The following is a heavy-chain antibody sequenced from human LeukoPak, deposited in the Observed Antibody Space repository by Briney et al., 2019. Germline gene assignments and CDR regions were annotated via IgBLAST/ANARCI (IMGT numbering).Heavy chain of an antibody. Sequence: RGSLRLSCAASGFTFSSFWMSWVRQAPGKGLEWVANIRKDGSLQYYVDSVEGRFTISRDNAKNSLYLQMNTLRADDTAVYYCTRVSGGYDMSDYWGQGTLVTVSS. V-gene: IGHV3-7*03. J-gene: IGHJ4*02. CDR1: GFTFSSFW. D-gene: IGHD3-9*01. CDR3: TRVSGGYDMSDY. CDR2: IRKDGSLQ.